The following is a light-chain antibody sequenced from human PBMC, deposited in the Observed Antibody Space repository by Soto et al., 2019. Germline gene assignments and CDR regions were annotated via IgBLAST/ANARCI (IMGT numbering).Light chain of an antibody. Sequence: DIQMTQSPSSLSASVGDRVTITCRTSQPVNIFLNWYQQKPGKAPKLLIYAASSLQSGAPSRFSGSGSRTDFTLSISNLQPDDSATYSCQQSIRFPHTFGGGTKVEI. J-gene: IGKJ4*01. CDR2: AAS. V-gene: IGKV1-39*01. CDR1: QPVNIF. CDR3: QQSIRFPHT.